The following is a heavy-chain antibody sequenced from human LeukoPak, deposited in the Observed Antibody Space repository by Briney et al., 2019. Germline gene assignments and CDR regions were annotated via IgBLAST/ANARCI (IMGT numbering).Heavy chain of an antibody. J-gene: IGHJ4*02. V-gene: IGHV1-69*04. CDR2: IIPILGIA. CDR1: GGTFSSYA. CDR3: ARDSITMVRGVIIKGIDY. D-gene: IGHD3-10*01. Sequence: SVKVSCKASGGTFSSYAISWVRQAPGQGLEWMGRIIPILGIADYAQKFQGRVTITADKSTSTAYMELSSLRSEDTAVYYCARDSITMVRGVIIKGIDYWGQGTLVTVSS.